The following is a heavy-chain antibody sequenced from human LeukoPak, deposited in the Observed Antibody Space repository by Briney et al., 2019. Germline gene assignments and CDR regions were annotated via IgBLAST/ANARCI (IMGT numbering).Heavy chain of an antibody. CDR3: AGESSGSRYFDY. J-gene: IGHJ4*02. V-gene: IGHV3-23*01. CDR2: ISGNGRTT. CDR1: GFTFSTHA. Sequence: PGGSLRLSCTASGFTFSTHALTWVRQGPGKGLEWVSSISGNGRTTYYSDSVRGRFTISRDNSKNTLYLQMNSLRAEDTAVYYCAGESSGSRYFDYWGQGTLVTVSS. D-gene: IGHD6-19*01.